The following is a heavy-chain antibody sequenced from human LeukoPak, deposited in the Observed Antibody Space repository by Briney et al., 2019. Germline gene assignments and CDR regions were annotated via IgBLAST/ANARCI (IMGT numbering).Heavy chain of an antibody. J-gene: IGHJ4*02. Sequence: GGSLRLSCAASGLTFRSYGMPWVRQAPAKGLEWVAVISYDGSNKYYADSVKSRFTISRDNSKNTLYLQMNSLRAEDTTVYYCAKDGRYSYGPLGYWGQGTLVTVSS. CDR1: GLTFRSYG. CDR2: ISYDGSNK. D-gene: IGHD5-18*01. CDR3: AKDGRYSYGPLGY. V-gene: IGHV3-30*18.